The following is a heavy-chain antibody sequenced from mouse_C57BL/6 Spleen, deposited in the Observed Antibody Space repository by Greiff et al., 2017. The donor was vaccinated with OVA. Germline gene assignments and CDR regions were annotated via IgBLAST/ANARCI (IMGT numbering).Heavy chain of an antibody. Sequence: QVQLQPGAELVKPGASVKVSCKASGYTFTSYWMHWVKQRPGQGLEWIGRIHPSDSDTNYNQKFKGKATLTVDKSSSTAYMQLSSLTSEDSAVYCCAYVYEAWFAYWGQGTLVTVSA. V-gene: IGHV1-74*01. CDR2: IHPSDSDT. CDR1: GYTFTSYW. D-gene: IGHD2-2*01. J-gene: IGHJ3*01. CDR3: AYVYEAWFAY.